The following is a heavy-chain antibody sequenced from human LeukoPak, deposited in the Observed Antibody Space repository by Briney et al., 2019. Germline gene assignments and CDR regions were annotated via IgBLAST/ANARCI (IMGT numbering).Heavy chain of an antibody. Sequence: SETLSLTCAVYGGSFSGYYWSWIRQPPGKGLEWIGEINHSGSTNYNPSLKSRVTISVDTSKNQFSLKLSSVTAADTAVYYCARAPRIGSGWSYNWSDPWGQGTLVTVSS. CDR1: GGSFSGYY. V-gene: IGHV4-34*01. CDR3: ARAPRIGSGWSYNWSDP. D-gene: IGHD6-19*01. J-gene: IGHJ5*02. CDR2: INHSGST.